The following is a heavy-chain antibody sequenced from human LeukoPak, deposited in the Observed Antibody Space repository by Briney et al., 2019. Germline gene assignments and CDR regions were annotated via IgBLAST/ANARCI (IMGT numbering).Heavy chain of an antibody. CDR1: GGSMSRYY. J-gene: IGHJ4*02. CDR3: ARLEYSSGWYVY. CDR2: IYYSGST. D-gene: IGHD6-19*01. Sequence: SETLFLTCSVSGGSMSRYYWSWIRQPPGKGLEWIGYIYYSGSTNYNPSLKSRVTISVDTSKKEFSLKLSSVTAADTAVYFCARLEYSSGWYVYWGQGTLVTVSS. V-gene: IGHV4-59*01.